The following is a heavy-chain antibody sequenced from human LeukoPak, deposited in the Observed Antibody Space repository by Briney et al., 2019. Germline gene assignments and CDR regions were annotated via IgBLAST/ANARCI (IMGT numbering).Heavy chain of an antibody. CDR3: AREGFSGYDPGWYFDY. Sequence: PGGSLRLSCAASGFTFSSYGMHWVRPAPGKGLEWVAVIWYDGSNKYYADSVKGRFTISRDNSKNTLYLQMNSLRAEDTAVYYCAREGFSGYDPGWYFDYWGQGTLVTVSS. D-gene: IGHD5-12*01. V-gene: IGHV3-33*01. CDR1: GFTFSSYG. J-gene: IGHJ4*02. CDR2: IWYDGSNK.